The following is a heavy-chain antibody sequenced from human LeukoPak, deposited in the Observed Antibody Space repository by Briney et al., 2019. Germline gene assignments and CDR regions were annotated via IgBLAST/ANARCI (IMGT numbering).Heavy chain of an antibody. J-gene: IGHJ6*03. V-gene: IGHV4-4*07. CDR1: GGSISSYY. CDR3: ARDSGRWGGYDLDNYYYMDV. D-gene: IGHD5-12*01. CDR2: IYTSGST. Sequence: SETLSLTCTVSGGSISSYYWSWIRQPAGKGLEWIGRIYTSGSTNYNPSLKSRVTMSVDTSKNQLSLKLSSVTAADTAVYYCARDSGRWGGYDLDNYYYMDVWGKGTTVTISS.